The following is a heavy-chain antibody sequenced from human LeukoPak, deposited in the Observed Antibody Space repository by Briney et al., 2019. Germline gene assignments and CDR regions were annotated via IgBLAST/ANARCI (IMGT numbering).Heavy chain of an antibody. CDR2: INPNSGGT. Sequence: ASVKVSCKASGYTFTGYYMHWVRQAPGQGLEWMGWINPNSGGTNYAQKFQGRVTMTRDTSISTAYMELSSLRSEDTAVYYCAVHIYDSSGYYFPPWGQGTLVTVSS. J-gene: IGHJ5*02. CDR1: GYTFTGYY. CDR3: AVHIYDSSGYYFPP. V-gene: IGHV1-2*02. D-gene: IGHD3-22*01.